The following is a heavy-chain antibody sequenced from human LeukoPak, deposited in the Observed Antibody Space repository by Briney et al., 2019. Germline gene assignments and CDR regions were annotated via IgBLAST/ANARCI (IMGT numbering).Heavy chain of an antibody. CDR2: ISSSSSYI. J-gene: IGHJ4*02. V-gene: IGHV3-21*01. CDR3: TTAHCSSTSCYTDY. D-gene: IGHD2-2*02. Sequence: GGSLRLSCAASGFTFSSYSMNWVRQAPGKGLEWVSSISSSSSYIYYADSVKGRFTISRDNAKNSLYLQMNSLRAEDTAVYYCTTAHCSSTSCYTDYWGQGTLVTVSS. CDR1: GFTFSSYS.